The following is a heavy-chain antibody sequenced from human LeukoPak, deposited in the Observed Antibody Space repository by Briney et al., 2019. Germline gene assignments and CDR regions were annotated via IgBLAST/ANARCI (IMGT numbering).Heavy chain of an antibody. J-gene: IGHJ4*02. Sequence: SETLSLTCTVSGGSISSYYWSWIRQPPGKGLEWIGYIYYSGSTNYNPSLKSRVTISVDTSKNQFSLKLSSVTAADTAVYYCARGQGEVLGLDFWGQGTLVTVSS. V-gene: IGHV4-59*01. D-gene: IGHD3-16*01. CDR1: GGSISSYY. CDR3: ARGQGEVLGLDF. CDR2: IYYSGST.